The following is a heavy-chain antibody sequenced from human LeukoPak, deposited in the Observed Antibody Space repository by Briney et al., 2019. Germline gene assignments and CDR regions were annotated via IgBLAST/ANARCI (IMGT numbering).Heavy chain of an antibody. V-gene: IGHV3-48*01. CDR2: INDISSAI. D-gene: IGHD1-14*01. Sequence: GGSLRLSCVASGFSFTIHSMNWVRQAPGGGLEWLSYINDISSAIYYADSVKGRFSISRDNARNSLYLQMDSLRAEDTAVYFCARDLIGTGAIDFWGQGSLVPVSS. J-gene: IGHJ4*02. CDR3: ARDLIGTGAIDF. CDR1: GFSFTIHS.